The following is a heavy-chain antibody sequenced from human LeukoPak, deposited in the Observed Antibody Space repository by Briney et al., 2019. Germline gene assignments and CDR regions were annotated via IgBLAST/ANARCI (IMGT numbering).Heavy chain of an antibody. Sequence: GGSLRLSCAASGFTVSSNYMSWVRQAPGKGLEWVSYISSSSSTIYYADSVKGRFTISRDNAKNSLYLQMNSLRAEDTAVYYCAADTSYGSSYFDYWGQGTLVTVSS. D-gene: IGHD5-18*01. V-gene: IGHV3-48*01. CDR3: AADTSYGSSYFDY. J-gene: IGHJ4*02. CDR2: ISSSSSTI. CDR1: GFTVSSNY.